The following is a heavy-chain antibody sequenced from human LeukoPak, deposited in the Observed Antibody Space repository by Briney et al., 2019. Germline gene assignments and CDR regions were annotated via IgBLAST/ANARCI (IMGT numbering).Heavy chain of an antibody. CDR3: AKDRGNDYGVFDY. Sequence: GGSLRLSCAASGFISSYSMNWVRQTPGEGLEWISYISSGSGTTYYGDSVQGRFITSRDNAKNSLHLQMNSLRAEDTGVYYCAKDRGNDYGVFDYWGQGILVTVSS. V-gene: IGHV3-48*01. D-gene: IGHD4-17*01. J-gene: IGHJ4*02. CDR2: ISSGSGTT. CDR1: GFISSYS.